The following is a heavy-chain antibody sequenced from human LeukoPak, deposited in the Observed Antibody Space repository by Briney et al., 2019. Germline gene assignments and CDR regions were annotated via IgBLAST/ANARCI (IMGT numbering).Heavy chain of an antibody. Sequence: ASVKVSCKASGYTFTSYAIHWVRQAPGQGLEWMGWINPNSGGTDYAQKFQGRVTMTRDTSISTAYMEMSGLRSDDTAVYYCTRVKVAGGSEGFGPWGQGTLLTVSS. CDR1: GYTFTSYA. CDR3: TRVKVAGGSEGFGP. D-gene: IGHD3-10*01. CDR2: INPNSGGT. J-gene: IGHJ5*02. V-gene: IGHV1-2*02.